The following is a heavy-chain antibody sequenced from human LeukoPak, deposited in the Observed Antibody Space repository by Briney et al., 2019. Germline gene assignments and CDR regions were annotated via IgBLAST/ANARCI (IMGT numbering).Heavy chain of an antibody. V-gene: IGHV3-21*01. Sequence: PGGSLRLSCAASGFTFSSYSMNWVRQAPGKGLEWVSSISSSSSYIYYADSVKGRFTISRDNAKNSLYLQMNSLRAEDTAVYYCARERGNTAMVLDNNWFDPWGQGTLVTVSS. CDR3: ARERGNTAMVLDNNWFDP. CDR1: GFTFSSYS. CDR2: ISSSSSYI. D-gene: IGHD5-18*01. J-gene: IGHJ5*02.